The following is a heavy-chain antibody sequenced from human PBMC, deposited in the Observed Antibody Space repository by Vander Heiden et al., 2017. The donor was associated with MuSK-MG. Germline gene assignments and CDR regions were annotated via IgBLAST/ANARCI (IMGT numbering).Heavy chain of an antibody. V-gene: IGHV4-4*07. J-gene: IGHJ4*02. CDR3: ARGSSPGY. Sequence: QVQLQESGPELVKPSETLSLTCTVSGGSISSYYWSWIRQPAGKGLEWIGRIYSRGSTNYNPSLKSRVTMSVETSKNKFSMKMNSVTAADTAVYYCARGSSPGYWGQGTLVTVYS. CDR2: IYSRGST. CDR1: GGSISSYY.